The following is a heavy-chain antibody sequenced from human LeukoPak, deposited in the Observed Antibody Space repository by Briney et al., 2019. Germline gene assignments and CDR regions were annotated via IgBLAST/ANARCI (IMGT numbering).Heavy chain of an antibody. Sequence: ASVKVSCMASGYTFTGYYMHWVRQAPGQGLEWMGWINPNSGCTNYAQKFQGRVTMTRDTSISTAYMELSRLRSDDTAVYYCARVDHHGSGSYYLVYWGQGTLVTVSS. D-gene: IGHD3-10*01. CDR2: INPNSGCT. J-gene: IGHJ4*02. CDR1: GYTFTGYY. CDR3: ARVDHHGSGSYYLVY. V-gene: IGHV1-2*02.